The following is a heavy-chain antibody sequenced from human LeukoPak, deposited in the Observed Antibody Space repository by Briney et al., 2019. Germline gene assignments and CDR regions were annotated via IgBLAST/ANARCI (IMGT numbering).Heavy chain of an antibody. CDR3: AKCSGYSYGSLDY. J-gene: IGHJ4*02. V-gene: IGHV3-43D*03. Sequence: GGSLRLSCAASGFTFDDYAMHWVRQAPGKGLEWVSLISWDGGSTYYADPVKGRFTISRDNSKNSLYLQMNSLRTEDTALYYCAKCSGYSYGSLDYWGQGTLVTVSS. CDR1: GFTFDDYA. CDR2: ISWDGGST. D-gene: IGHD5-18*01.